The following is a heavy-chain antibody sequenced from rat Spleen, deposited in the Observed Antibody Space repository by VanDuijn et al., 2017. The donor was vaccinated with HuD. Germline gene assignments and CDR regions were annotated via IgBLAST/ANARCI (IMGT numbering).Heavy chain of an antibody. CDR2: INSAGTT. Sequence: EVQLQESGPGLVKPSQSLSLTCSVTGNSIANGYRWNWIRRFPGSKLEWMGYINSAGTTVYNPSLKSRISITRDTSKNQFFLQLNSVTTEDTATYYCARSDGVHYYLPFADWGQGTLVTASS. J-gene: IGHJ3*01. D-gene: IGHD1-1*01. CDR1: GNSIANGYR. CDR3: ARSDGVHYYLPFAD. V-gene: IGHV3-3*01.